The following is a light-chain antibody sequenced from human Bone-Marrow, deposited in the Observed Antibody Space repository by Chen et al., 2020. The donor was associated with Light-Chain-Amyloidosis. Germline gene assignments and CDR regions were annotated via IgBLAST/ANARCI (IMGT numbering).Light chain of an antibody. Sequence: EIVLTQSPGTLSLSPGEGANLSCRASQTISSIYLTWYQQKFGQAPRLLIYGSSSRATGIPDRFTGSGSGTDFTLTINRLEPEDFAMYYCQQYGTSPITFGGGTKVEIK. CDR3: QQYGTSPIT. CDR2: GSS. J-gene: IGKJ4*01. V-gene: IGKV3-20*01. CDR1: QTISSIY.